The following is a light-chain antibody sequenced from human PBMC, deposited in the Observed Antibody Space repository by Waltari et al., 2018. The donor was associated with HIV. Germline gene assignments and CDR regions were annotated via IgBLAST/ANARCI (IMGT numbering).Light chain of an antibody. Sequence: QSALTQPPSASGSPGQSVTISCTGTSSDIGGYNYVSWYQQHPGKAPKLIMTEVTKRPSGVPDRFSGSKSGNTASLTVSGLQAEDEAHYYCSSYAPTNNFYVLFGVGTALTVL. V-gene: IGLV2-8*01. J-gene: IGLJ2*01. CDR1: SSDIGGYNY. CDR2: EVT. CDR3: SSYAPTNNFYVL.